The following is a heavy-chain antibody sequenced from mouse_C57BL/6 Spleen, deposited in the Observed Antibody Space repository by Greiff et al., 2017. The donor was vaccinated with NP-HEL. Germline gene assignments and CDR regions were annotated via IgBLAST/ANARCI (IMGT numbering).Heavy chain of an antibody. CDR1: GYTFTSYW. V-gene: IGHV1-53*01. CDR2: INPGNGGT. Sequence: QVQLQQPGTELVKPGASVKLSCKASGYTFTSYWMHWVKQRPGQGLEWIGNINPGNGGTKYNAKFKSKATMTVDKSSSTAYMQPSSLTSEDSAVYYCASTAYYYGSSWYFDVWGTGTTVTVSS. D-gene: IGHD1-1*01. CDR3: ASTAYYYGSSWYFDV. J-gene: IGHJ1*03.